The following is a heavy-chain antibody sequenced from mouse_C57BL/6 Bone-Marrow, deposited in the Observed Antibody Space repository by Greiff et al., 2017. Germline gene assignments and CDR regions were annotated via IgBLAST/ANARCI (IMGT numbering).Heavy chain of an antibody. D-gene: IGHD2-1*01. CDR1: GYTFTSYW. CDR3: ARYPCLIYYGNYDWFAY. V-gene: IGHV1-7*01. CDR2: INPSSGYT. J-gene: IGHJ3*01. Sequence: VQLQQSGAELAKPGASVKLSCKASGYTFTSYWMHWVKQRPGQGLEWIGYINPSSGYTKYNQKFKDKATLTADKSSSTAYMQLSSLTYEDSAVYYCARYPCLIYYGNYDWFAYWGQGTMVTVSA.